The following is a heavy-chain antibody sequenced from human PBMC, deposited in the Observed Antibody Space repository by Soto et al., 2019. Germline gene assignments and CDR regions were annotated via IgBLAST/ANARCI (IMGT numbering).Heavy chain of an antibody. J-gene: IGHJ5*02. V-gene: IGHV3-23*01. CDR2: VVGSGGEI. CDR1: GFTISTYA. D-gene: IGHD2-21*01. Sequence: LRLSCAASGFTISTYAMTWVRQAPGKGLECVSGVVGSGGEIYYADSVKGRFTISKDNSKNTLYLQMNSLRDEDTAVYYCAKDAVYNDGLWLMDSWGQGTLVTVSS. CDR3: AKDAVYNDGLWLMDS.